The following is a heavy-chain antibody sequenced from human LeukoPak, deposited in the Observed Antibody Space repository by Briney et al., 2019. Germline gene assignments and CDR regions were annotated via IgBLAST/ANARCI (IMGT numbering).Heavy chain of an antibody. CDR2: IFPSGGEI. CDR1: GFTFSTFA. Sequence: AGSLRLSCAASGFTFSTFAMIWVRQPPGKGLEWVSSIFPSGGEIHYADSVRGRFIISRDNSSNTLYLQMNSPRAEDTAVYYCAKDGVWIGEKKANMDVWGKGTTV. D-gene: IGHD3-10*01. CDR3: AKDGVWIGEKKANMDV. V-gene: IGHV3-23*01. J-gene: IGHJ6*03.